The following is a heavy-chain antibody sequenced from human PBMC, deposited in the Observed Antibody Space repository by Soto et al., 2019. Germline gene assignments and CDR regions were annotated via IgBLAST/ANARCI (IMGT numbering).Heavy chain of an antibody. J-gene: IGHJ4*02. CDR1: GGSISSSSYY. D-gene: IGHD5-18*01. CDR3: ARLTWIHYYFDY. CDR2: IYYSGST. Sequence: QLQLQESGPGLVKPSETLSLTCTVSGGSISSSSYYWGWIRQPPGKGLEWIGSIYYSGSTYYNPSLKSRVTISVDTSKNHFSLKLSSVTAADTAVYYCARLTWIHYYFDYWGQGTLVTVSS. V-gene: IGHV4-39*02.